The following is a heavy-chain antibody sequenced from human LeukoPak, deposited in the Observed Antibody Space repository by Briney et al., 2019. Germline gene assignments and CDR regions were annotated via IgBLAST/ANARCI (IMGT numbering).Heavy chain of an antibody. CDR1: GYTFSGYY. CDR2: INPNSGDT. D-gene: IGHD1-20*01. CDR3: AREITGMIGPTDY. V-gene: IGHV1-2*06. J-gene: IGHJ4*02. Sequence: ASVTVSCKASGYTFSGYYVHWVRQAPGQGLEWMGRINPNSGDTNYAQKFQGRVTMTRDTSISTAYMELSRLTSADTAVYYCAREITGMIGPTDYWGQGTLVTVSS.